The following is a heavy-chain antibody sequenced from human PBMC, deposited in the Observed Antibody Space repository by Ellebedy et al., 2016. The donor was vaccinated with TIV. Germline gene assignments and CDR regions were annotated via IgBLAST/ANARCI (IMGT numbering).Heavy chain of an antibody. CDR2: IDPSDSYT. J-gene: IGHJ4*02. V-gene: IGHV5-10-1*01. D-gene: IGHD5-12*01. CDR1: GYSFTSYC. Sequence: GESLKISCKGSGYSFTSYCLRWVRQMPGKGMEWMGRIDPSDSYTNYSPSFQGHVTLSADKSISTAYLQWSSLKASDTAMYYGERGQGGYPNWGQGTLVTVSS. CDR3: ERGQGGYPN.